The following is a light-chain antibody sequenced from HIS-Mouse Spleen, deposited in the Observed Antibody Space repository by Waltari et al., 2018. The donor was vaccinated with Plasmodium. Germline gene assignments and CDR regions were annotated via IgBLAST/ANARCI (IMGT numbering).Light chain of an antibody. V-gene: IGLV2-8*01. CDR1: SSHVGGSNY. J-gene: IGLJ2*01. CDR2: EVS. CDR3: SSYAGSNNLV. Sequence: QSALTQPPSASGSPGQSVTISCTGTSSHVGGSNYVSWYQQHPGKAPKLMIDEVSKRPSGVPDRFSGSKSGNTASLTVSGLQAEDEADYYCSSYAGSNNLVFGGGTKLTVL.